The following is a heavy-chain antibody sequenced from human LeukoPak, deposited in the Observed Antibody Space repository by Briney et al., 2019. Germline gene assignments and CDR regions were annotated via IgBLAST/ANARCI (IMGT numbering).Heavy chain of an antibody. CDR2: IRSSGSTI. CDR1: GFTFRSYE. V-gene: IGHV3-48*03. CDR3: AELGITMIGGV. J-gene: IGHJ6*04. D-gene: IGHD3-10*02. Sequence: GGALRLSCAASGFTFRSYEMNWVRQAPGKGLERVSYIRSSGSTIYYADSVKGRFTIYRDNAKNSLYLKMNSLRAEDTAVYYCAELGITMIGGVWGKGTTVTISS.